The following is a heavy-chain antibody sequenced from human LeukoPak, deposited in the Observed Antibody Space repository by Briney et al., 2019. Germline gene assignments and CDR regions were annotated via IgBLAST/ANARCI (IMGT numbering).Heavy chain of an antibody. CDR2: IKDDETT. CDR3: ARDRWGERAFDP. Sequence: GGSLRLSCAASGFTFSVFWMHWVRQTPEKGLVWVSLIKDDETTTYADSVTGRFTISRDNAKKTVYLQMNSLRAEDTGMYFCARDRWGERAFDPWGRGTMVSVSS. D-gene: IGHD7-27*01. CDR1: GFTFSVFW. V-gene: IGHV3-74*03. J-gene: IGHJ3*01.